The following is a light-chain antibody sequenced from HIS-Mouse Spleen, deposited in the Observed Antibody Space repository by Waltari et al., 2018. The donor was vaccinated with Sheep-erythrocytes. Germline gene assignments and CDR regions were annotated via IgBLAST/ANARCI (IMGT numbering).Light chain of an antibody. CDR2: FGF. Sequence: DIVMTQSPLSLPVTPGEPASIPCRSSQSLLHSNGYNYLDWYLQKPGQSPQLLIYFGFNRASGDPDRFGGSGSDTDFTLKISRVEAEDVGVYYCMQALQTPWTFGQGTKVEIK. V-gene: IGKV2-28*01. CDR3: MQALQTPWT. CDR1: QSLLHSNGYNY. J-gene: IGKJ1*01.